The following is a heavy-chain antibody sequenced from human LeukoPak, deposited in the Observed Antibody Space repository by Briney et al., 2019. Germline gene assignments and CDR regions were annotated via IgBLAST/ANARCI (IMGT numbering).Heavy chain of an antibody. CDR1: GGTFSSYA. D-gene: IGHD6-13*01. V-gene: IGHV1-69*06. Sequence: GASVKVSCKASGGTFSSYAISWVRQAPGQGLEWMGGIIPIFGTANYAQKFQGRVTITADKSTSTAYMELSSLRSEDTAVYYCARVLGSSWGEFDYWGQGTLVTVSS. J-gene: IGHJ4*02. CDR2: IIPIFGTA. CDR3: ARVLGSSWGEFDY.